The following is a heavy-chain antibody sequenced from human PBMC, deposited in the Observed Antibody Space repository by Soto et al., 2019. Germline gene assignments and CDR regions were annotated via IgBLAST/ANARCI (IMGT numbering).Heavy chain of an antibody. CDR1: GFTFSSYA. D-gene: IGHD6-13*01. CDR2: ISYDGSNK. V-gene: IGHV3-30-3*01. CDR3: ARDLGSSWYGRYYYGIDV. J-gene: IGHJ6*02. Sequence: GGSLRLSCAASGFTFSSYAMHWVRQAPGKGLEWVAVISYDGSNKYYADSVEGRFTISRDNSKNTLYLQMNSLRAEDTAVYYCARDLGSSWYGRYYYGIDVWGQGTTVTVYS.